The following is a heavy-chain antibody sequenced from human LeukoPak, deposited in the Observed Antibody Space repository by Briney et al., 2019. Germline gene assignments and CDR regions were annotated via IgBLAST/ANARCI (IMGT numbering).Heavy chain of an antibody. J-gene: IGHJ6*02. Sequence: SETLSLTCAVYGGSFSGYYWSWIRQPPGKGLEWIGEINHSGSTNYNPSLKSRVTISVDTSKNQFSLKLSSVTAADTAVYYCARGFVQYYYGSGSSSPLGHYYGMDVWGQGTTVTVSS. D-gene: IGHD3-10*01. CDR2: INHSGST. V-gene: IGHV4-34*01. CDR3: ARGFVQYYYGSGSSSPLGHYYGMDV. CDR1: GGSFSGYY.